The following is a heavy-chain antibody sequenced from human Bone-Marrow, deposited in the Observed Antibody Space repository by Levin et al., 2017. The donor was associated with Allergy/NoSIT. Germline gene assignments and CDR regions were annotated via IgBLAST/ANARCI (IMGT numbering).Heavy chain of an antibody. V-gene: IGHV3-7*03. Sequence: GGSLRLSCAASGFTFSSYWMSWVRQAPGKGLEWVANIKQDGSEKYYVDSVKGRFTISRDNAKNSLYLQMNSLRAEDTAVYYCARDVGGVIVIGAPRYWFDPWGQGTLVTVSS. D-gene: IGHD3-16*02. J-gene: IGHJ5*02. CDR3: ARDVGGVIVIGAPRYWFDP. CDR2: IKQDGSEK. CDR1: GFTFSSYW.